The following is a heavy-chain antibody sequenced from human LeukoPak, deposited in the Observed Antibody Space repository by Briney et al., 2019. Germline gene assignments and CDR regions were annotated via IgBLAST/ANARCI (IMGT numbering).Heavy chain of an antibody. D-gene: IGHD5-24*01. CDR1: GLTLSRYS. V-gene: IGHV3-21*01. CDR3: ARRNGYNAFFYYYYMDV. Sequence: GGSLRLSCAASGLTLSRYSMNWVRQAPGKGLEWVSSISTSSSYIYYADSVRGRFTIPRDNAKNSLYLQMNSLRAEDTAVYYCARRNGYNAFFYYYYMDVWGKGTTVTVSS. CDR2: ISTSSSYI. J-gene: IGHJ6*03.